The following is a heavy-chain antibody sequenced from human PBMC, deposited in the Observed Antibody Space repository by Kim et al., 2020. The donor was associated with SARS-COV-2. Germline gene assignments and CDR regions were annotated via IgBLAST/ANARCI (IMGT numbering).Heavy chain of an antibody. V-gene: IGHV3-30*18. D-gene: IGHD4-17*01. CDR3: AKDLMTTVTTFDH. Sequence: GGSLRLSCAASGFTFSSYGMHWVRQAPGKGLEWAAVISYDGSNEYYADFVKGRFTISRDSSKNTLYLQMNSLRVEDTAVYYCAKDLMTTVTTFDHWGQGT. J-gene: IGHJ4*02. CDR1: GFTFSSYG. CDR2: ISYDGSNE.